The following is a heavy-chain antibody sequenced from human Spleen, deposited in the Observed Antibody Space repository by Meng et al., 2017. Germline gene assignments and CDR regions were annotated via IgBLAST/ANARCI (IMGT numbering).Heavy chain of an antibody. J-gene: IGHJ4*02. CDR3: ARGPTTMAHDFDY. CDR2: INHSGST. CDR1: GGSFSGYY. D-gene: IGHD4-11*01. Sequence: GSLRLSCAVYGGSFSGYYWSWIRQPPGKGLEWIGEINHSGSTNYNPSLKSRVTISVDTSQNNLSLKLSSVTAADSAVYYCARGPTTMAHDFDYWGQGPLVTVSS. V-gene: IGHV4-34*01.